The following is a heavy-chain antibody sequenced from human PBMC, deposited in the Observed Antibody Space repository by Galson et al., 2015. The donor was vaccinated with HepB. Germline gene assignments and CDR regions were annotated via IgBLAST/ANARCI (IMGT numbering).Heavy chain of an antibody. CDR1: GYSFRSYW. J-gene: IGHJ5*02. CDR2: IDPTDSYN. Sequence: QSGAEVKKPGESLRISCQGSGYSFRSYWISWLRQTPEKGLEWMGRIDPTDSYNNYSPSFQGHVTISVDRSINTAYLHWNSLQASDTAIYFCARDAYCGGDCHGYFRSDPWGRGTLVTVSS. V-gene: IGHV5-10-1*01. D-gene: IGHD2-21*01. CDR3: ARDAYCGGDCHGYFRSDP.